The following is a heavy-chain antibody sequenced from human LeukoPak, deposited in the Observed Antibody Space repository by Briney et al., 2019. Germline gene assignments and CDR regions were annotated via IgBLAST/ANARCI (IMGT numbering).Heavy chain of an antibody. D-gene: IGHD3-22*01. V-gene: IGHV4-34*01. CDR3: ARFDSSGYSNYYYYYMDV. J-gene: IGHJ6*03. CDR1: GGSFSGYY. CDR2: INHSGST. Sequence: PSVTLSLTYGVYGGSFSGYYWSWIRQPPGKGLEWIGEINHSGSTNYNPSLKSRVTISVDTSKNQFSLKLSSVTAADTAVYYCARFDSSGYSNYYYYYMDVWGKGTTVTVSS.